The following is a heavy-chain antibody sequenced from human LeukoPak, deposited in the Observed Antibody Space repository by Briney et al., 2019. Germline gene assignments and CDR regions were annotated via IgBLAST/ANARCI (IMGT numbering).Heavy chain of an antibody. CDR1: GGSISSSSYY. J-gene: IGHJ4*02. D-gene: IGHD1-1*01. CDR3: ARQSRERERRGIPWVNY. CDR2: IYYSGST. Sequence: SETLSLTCTVSGGSISSSSYYWGYIRQPPGKGLEWIGSIYYSGSTYYNPSLKSRVTISVDTSKNQFSLKLSSVTAADTAVYYCARQSRERERRGIPWVNYWGQGTLVTVSS. V-gene: IGHV4-39*01.